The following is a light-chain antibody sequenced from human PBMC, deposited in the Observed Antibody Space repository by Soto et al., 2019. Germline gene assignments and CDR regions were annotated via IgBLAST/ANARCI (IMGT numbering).Light chain of an antibody. V-gene: IGLV2-14*01. J-gene: IGLJ1*01. CDR2: DVG. CDR1: SSDVGGYDY. Sequence: QSALTQPASVSGSPGQSISISCTGTSSDVGGYDYVSWYQQHPGKAPKLMIYDVGIRPSWVSNRFSGSKSGNTASLTISGLQAEDEADYYCSSYTGSSTPYVFGTGTKVTVL. CDR3: SSYTGSSTPYV.